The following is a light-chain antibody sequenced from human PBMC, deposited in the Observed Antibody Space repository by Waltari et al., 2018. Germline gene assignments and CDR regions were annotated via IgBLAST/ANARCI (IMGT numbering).Light chain of an antibody. CDR1: KAISRS. V-gene: IGKV1-13*02. J-gene: IGKJ5*01. Sequence: AIQLTQSPSSLSASVGDRVTMTCRASKAISRSVAWFQQKPGKVPKLLIFEASDLEDGVPSRFSGSGGGTRFTLTISSLQPEDFATYYCQHFYSYPSGFGQGTRLEIK. CDR3: QHFYSYPSG. CDR2: EAS.